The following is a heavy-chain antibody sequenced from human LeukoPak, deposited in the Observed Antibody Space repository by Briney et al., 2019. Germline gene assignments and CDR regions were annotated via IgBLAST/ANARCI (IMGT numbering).Heavy chain of an antibody. CDR3: ARFLSGYSYGNFDY. D-gene: IGHD5-18*01. J-gene: IGHJ4*02. CDR1: GFTFSSNW. Sequence: PGGSLRISCAASGFTFSSNWMSWVRQAPGRGLGWVAKIKQDGIEKYYVDSVKGRFTISRDNAKNSLYLQMNSLRAEDTAVYYCARFLSGYSYGNFDYWGQGTLVTVSS. CDR2: IKQDGIEK. V-gene: IGHV3-7*01.